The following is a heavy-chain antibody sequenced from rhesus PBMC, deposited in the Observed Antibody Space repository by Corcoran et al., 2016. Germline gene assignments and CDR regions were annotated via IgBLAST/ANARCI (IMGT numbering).Heavy chain of an antibody. V-gene: IGHV3S5*01. CDR3: AKYRFDY. CDR2: LNSGGGST. J-gene: IGHJ4*01. CDR1: GFTFSSYG. Sequence: EVQLVETGGGLVQPGGSLKLSCAASGFTFSSYGMSGVRQAPGKGLEWVSVLNSGGGSTYYADSVNGRFTISRDNSKNTLSLQMNSLRAEDTAVYYCAKYRFDYWGQGVLVTVSS. D-gene: IGHD1-1*01.